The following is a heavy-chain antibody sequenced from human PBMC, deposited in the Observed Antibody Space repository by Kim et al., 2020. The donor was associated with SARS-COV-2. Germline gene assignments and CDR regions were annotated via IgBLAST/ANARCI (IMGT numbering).Heavy chain of an antibody. D-gene: IGHD6-13*01. CDR3: AGGPGYSSSWYGARNCFDP. CDR1: GGSFSGYY. V-gene: IGHV4-34*01. J-gene: IGHJ5*02. Sequence: SETLSLTCAVYGGSFSGYYWSWIRQPPGKGLEWIGEINHSGSTNYNPSLKTRVTISVDTSKNQVSLKLSSVTAADTAVYYCAGGPGYSSSWYGARNCFDPWGQGTLVTVSS. CDR2: INHSGST.